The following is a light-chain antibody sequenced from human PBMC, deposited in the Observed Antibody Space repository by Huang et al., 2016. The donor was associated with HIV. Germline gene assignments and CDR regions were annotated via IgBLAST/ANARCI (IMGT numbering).Light chain of an antibody. CDR2: GAS. CDR3: QQFGSSPPYS. Sequence: DTLSLSPGERATVSCRASQSVTRNYLAWYQRRPGQAPKLLIYGASTRATGIPDRFSGSGSGTDFTLTISRLAPEDFAVYYCQQFGSSPPYSFGQGTKLEIK. J-gene: IGKJ2*03. V-gene: IGKV3-20*01. CDR1: QSVTRNY.